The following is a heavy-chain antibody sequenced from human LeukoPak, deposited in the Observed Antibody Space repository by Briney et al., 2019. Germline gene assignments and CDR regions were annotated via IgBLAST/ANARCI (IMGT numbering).Heavy chain of an antibody. CDR3: ARVDGDYENWFDP. V-gene: IGHV4-34*01. D-gene: IGHD4-17*01. CDR1: GESLSGFY. Sequence: PSETLSLTCAVYGESLSGFYWNWIRQPPGKGLEWIGEINHSGSTNYNPSLKSRVTISVDTSKNQFSLKLSSVTAADTAVYYCARVDGDYENWFDPWGQGTLVTVSS. J-gene: IGHJ5*02. CDR2: INHSGST.